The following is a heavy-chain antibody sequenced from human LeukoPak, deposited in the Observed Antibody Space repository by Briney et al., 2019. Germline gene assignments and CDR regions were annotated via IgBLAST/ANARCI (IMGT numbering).Heavy chain of an antibody. D-gene: IGHD1-26*01. V-gene: IGHV3-30-3*01. CDR1: GFTFSSYA. CDR2: ISYDGSNK. Sequence: GGFLRLSCAASGFTFSSYAMHWVRQAPGKGLEWVAVISYDGSNKYYADSVKGRFTISRDNAKNSLYLQMNSLRAEDTAVYYCARGASGSYYLIFDYWGQGTLVTVSS. CDR3: ARGASGSYYLIFDY. J-gene: IGHJ4*02.